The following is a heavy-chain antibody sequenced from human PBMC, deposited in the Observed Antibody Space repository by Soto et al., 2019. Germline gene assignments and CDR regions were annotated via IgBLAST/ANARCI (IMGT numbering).Heavy chain of an antibody. V-gene: IGHV4-31*03. CDR3: TKYYSHSSGYSNWLDP. CDR2: IYYSGTT. CDR1: GGSIRSDGYY. D-gene: IGHD3-22*01. Sequence: SETLSLTCTVSGGSIRSDGYYWTWIRQHPGKGLEWIGYIYYSGTTYYNPSLKSRVTISVDTSKNQFSLRLDSMTAADTAVYYCTKYYSHSSGYSNWLDPWGQGTLVTVSS. J-gene: IGHJ5*02.